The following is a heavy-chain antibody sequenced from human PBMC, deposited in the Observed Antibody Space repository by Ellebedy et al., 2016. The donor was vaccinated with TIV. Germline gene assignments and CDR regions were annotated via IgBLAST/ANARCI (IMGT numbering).Heavy chain of an antibody. V-gene: IGHV3-23*01. D-gene: IGHD1-26*01. J-gene: IGHJ4*02. CDR1: GFTFSSYA. Sequence: GGSLRLSCAASGFTFSSYAMSWVRQAPGKGLEWVSAISGSGGSTYYADSVKGRFTISRDNAKNSLYLQMDSLRAEDTAVYYCATLTGGGYGKYYFDYWGQGTLVTVSS. CDR3: ATLTGGGYGKYYFDY. CDR2: ISGSGGST.